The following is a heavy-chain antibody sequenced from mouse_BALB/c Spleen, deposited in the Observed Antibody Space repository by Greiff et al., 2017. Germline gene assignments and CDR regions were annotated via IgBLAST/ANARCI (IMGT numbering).Heavy chain of an antibody. D-gene: IGHD1-1*01. CDR3: ASHYYGSSYRYFDV. Sequence: QVQLQQSGAELVRPGTSVKVSCKASGYAFTNYLIEWVKQRPGQGLEWIGVINPGSGGTNYNEKFKGKATFTADTSSNTAYMQLSSLTSEDSAVYYCASHYYGSSYRYFDVWGAGTTVTVSS. J-gene: IGHJ1*01. CDR1: GYAFTNYL. V-gene: IGHV1-54*02. CDR2: INPGSGGT.